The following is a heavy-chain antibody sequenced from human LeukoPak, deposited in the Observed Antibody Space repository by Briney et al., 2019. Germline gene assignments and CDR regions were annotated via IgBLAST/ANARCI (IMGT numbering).Heavy chain of an antibody. CDR3: ARGGAFGVVIIRWFDP. J-gene: IGHJ5*02. CDR2: IKHSGST. CDR1: GGSFSGYY. D-gene: IGHD3-3*01. V-gene: IGHV4-34*01. Sequence: SETLSLTCAVYGGSFSGYYWSWIRQPPGKGLEWIGEIKHSGSTNYNPSLKSRVTISVDTSKNQFSLKLSSVTAADTAVYYCARGGAFGVVIIRWFDPWGQGTLVTVSS.